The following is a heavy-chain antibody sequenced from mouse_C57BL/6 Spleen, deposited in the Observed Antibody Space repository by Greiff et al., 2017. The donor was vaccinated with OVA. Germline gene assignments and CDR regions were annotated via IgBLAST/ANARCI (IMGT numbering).Heavy chain of an antibody. D-gene: IGHD2-12*01. CDR1: GYTFTEYT. V-gene: IGHV1-62-2*01. Sequence: VKLMESGAELVKPGASVKLSCKASGYTFTEYTIHWVKQRSGQGLEWIGWFYPGSGSIKYNEKFKDKATLTADKSSSTVYMELSRWTSEDSAVDFCARHEGYSYFDYWGQGTTLTVSS. J-gene: IGHJ2*01. CDR2: FYPGSGSI. CDR3: ARHEGYSYFDY.